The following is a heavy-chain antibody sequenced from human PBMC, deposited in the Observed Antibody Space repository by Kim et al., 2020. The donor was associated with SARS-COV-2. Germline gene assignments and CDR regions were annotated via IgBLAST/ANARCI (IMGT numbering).Heavy chain of an antibody. CDR3: ARVASIYDILTGYYAPLDY. CDR2: ISADNGNT. CDR1: GYTFTSSD. D-gene: IGHD3-9*01. V-gene: IGHV1-18*04. J-gene: IGHJ4*02. Sequence: ASVKVSCKASGYTFTSSDISWVRQAPGQGLEWMGWISADNGNTNYAQKFQGRVTMTTDTSTSTAYMELRSLRSDDTAVYYCARVASIYDILTGYYAPLDYWGQGTLGTVSS.